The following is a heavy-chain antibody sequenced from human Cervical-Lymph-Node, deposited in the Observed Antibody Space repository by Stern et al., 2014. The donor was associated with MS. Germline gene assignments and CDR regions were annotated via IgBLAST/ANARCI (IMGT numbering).Heavy chain of an antibody. CDR1: GYIFTGYYY. J-gene: IGHJ4*02. CDR2: INRNSGGA. V-gene: IGHV1-2*06. D-gene: IGHD4-17*01. CDR3: ATIDYGDYKDY. Sequence: QMQLVQSGAEVKKPGASVKISCQASGYIFTGYYYLHWVRQAPGQGLEWLGRINRNSGGANYAQKFQGRVTMTRDTSISTVYMELSSLRSDDTAVYYCATIDYGDYKDYWGQGTLVTVSS.